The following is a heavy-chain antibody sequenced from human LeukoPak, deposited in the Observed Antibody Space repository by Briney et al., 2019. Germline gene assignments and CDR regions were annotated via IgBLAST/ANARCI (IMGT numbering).Heavy chain of an antibody. V-gene: IGHV1-8*01. J-gene: IGHJ6*03. Sequence: VASVKVSCKASGYTFTSYDINWVRQATGQGLGWMGWMNPNSGNTGYAQKFQGRVTMTRNTSISTAYMELSSLRSEDTAVYYCARSGAAAGGYYYYYMDVWGKGTTVTVSS. CDR2: MNPNSGNT. CDR3: ARSGAAAGGYYYYYMDV. CDR1: GYTFTSYD. D-gene: IGHD6-13*01.